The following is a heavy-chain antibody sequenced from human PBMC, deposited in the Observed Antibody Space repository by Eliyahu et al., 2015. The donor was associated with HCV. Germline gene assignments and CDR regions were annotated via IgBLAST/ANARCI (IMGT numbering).Heavy chain of an antibody. D-gene: IGHD5-12*01. V-gene: IGHV3-11*01. CDR2: ISSSGELT. J-gene: IGHJ4*02. CDR1: GFXFRDYY. CDR3: ARARWGSSGFDYYFDH. Sequence: QVQVVESGGGLVRPGGSLXVSCAASGFXFRDYYMTWVHQAPGKGLEXVAMISSSGELTYYADSVKGRFSISRDNSRKSLSLQMNSLRVDDTAVYYCARARWGSSGFDYYFDHWGQGTLVTVSS.